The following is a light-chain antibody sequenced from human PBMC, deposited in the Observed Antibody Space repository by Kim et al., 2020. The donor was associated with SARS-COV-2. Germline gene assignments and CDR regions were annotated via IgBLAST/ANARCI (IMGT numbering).Light chain of an antibody. J-gene: IGKJ4*01. CDR1: QNIDTY. CDR2: DAS. CDR3: QQRNSWPPAVT. Sequence: PGERATPSCRASQNIDTYLAWYQQRPVQAPRLLVYDASKRATGVPDRFSGSGSGTDFTLTISSLEPEDFSIYYCQQRNSWPPAVTFGGGTKVDIK. V-gene: IGKV3-11*01.